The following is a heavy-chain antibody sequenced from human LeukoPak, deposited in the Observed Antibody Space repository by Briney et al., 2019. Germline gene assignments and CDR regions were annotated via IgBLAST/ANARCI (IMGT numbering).Heavy chain of an antibody. CDR1: GGSISSYY. D-gene: IGHD3-22*01. CDR2: IYHRGST. Sequence: SETLSLTCTVSGGSISSYYWSWIRQPPAKELEWIGYIYHRGSTNYNPSLKSRVTISVDTSKNQFSLKLSSVPAADTAVYYCTRVGSGYTFDYWGQGTLVTVSS. J-gene: IGHJ4*02. CDR3: TRVGSGYTFDY. V-gene: IGHV4-59*01.